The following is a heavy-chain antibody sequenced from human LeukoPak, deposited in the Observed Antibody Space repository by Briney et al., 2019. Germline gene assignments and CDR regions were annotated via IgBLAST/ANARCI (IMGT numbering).Heavy chain of an antibody. D-gene: IGHD4-17*01. J-gene: IGHJ4*02. CDR2: ISSSRSYI. Sequence: GGSLRLSCAASGFTFSSYSMNWVRQAPGKGLEWVSFISSSRSYIYYADSVKGRFTISRDNAKNSLYLQMNSLRAEDTAVYYCARGRTVTDPLFDYWGQGTLVTVSS. CDR3: ARGRTVTDPLFDY. CDR1: GFTFSSYS. V-gene: IGHV3-21*01.